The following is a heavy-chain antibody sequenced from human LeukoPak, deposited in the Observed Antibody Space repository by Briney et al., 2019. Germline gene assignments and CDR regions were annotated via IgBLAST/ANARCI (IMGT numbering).Heavy chain of an antibody. D-gene: IGHD3-3*01. Sequence: PGRSLRLSCAASGFTFSSYGMHWVRQAPGKGLEWVAVIWYDGSNKYYADSVKGRFTISRDNSKNTLYLQMNSLRAEDTAVYYCAREYYDFWSGYHNPIDYWGQGTLVTVSS. CDR2: IWYDGSNK. J-gene: IGHJ4*02. V-gene: IGHV3-33*01. CDR1: GFTFSSYG. CDR3: AREYYDFWSGYHNPIDY.